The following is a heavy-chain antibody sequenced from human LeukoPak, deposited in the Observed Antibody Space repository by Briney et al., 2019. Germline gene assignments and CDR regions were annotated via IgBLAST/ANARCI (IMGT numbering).Heavy chain of an antibody. Sequence: GVSLRLSCAASGFLVSSEHMHWVRQAPGKGLEWVAVIYKGENTFYADPVKGRFTISRDNSKNTVYLQMNGLRAEDTAVYYCVRAPGATWGQGTLVTVSS. D-gene: IGHD3-10*01. V-gene: IGHV3-53*01. CDR3: VRAPGAT. CDR1: GFLVSSEH. J-gene: IGHJ5*02. CDR2: IYKGENT.